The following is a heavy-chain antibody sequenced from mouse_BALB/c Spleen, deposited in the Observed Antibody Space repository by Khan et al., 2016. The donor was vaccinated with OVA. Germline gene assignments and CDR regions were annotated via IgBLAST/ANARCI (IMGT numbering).Heavy chain of an antibody. J-gene: IGHJ3*01. V-gene: IGHV1-77*01. Sequence: QVQLQQSGAELARPGASVKLSCKASGYTFTDYYINWVKQRTGQGIEWIGEISPGSGDTYYNEKFKGKATLTADKSSSTVYMQLSSLTAEASAVYFCARRNYFGYTFAYWGQGTLVTVSA. CDR1: GYTFTDYY. CDR2: ISPGSGDT. CDR3: ARRNYFGYTFAY. D-gene: IGHD1-2*01.